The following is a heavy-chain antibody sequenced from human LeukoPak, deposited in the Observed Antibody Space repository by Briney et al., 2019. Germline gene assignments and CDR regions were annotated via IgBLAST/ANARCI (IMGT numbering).Heavy chain of an antibody. CDR2: ISWNSGSI. CDR1: GFTFDDYA. D-gene: IGHD1-26*01. CDR3: AKDKGVGATRGIDY. Sequence: GGSLRLSCAASGFTFDDYAMHWVRQAPGKGLEWVSGISWNSGSIGYADSVKGRFTISRDNAKNSLYLQMNSLRAEDMALYYCAKDKGVGATRGIDYWGQGTLATVSS. J-gene: IGHJ4*02. V-gene: IGHV3-9*03.